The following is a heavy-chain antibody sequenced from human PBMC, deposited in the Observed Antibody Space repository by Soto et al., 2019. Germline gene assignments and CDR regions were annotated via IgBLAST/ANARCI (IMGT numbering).Heavy chain of an antibody. V-gene: IGHV4-30-4*01. CDR1: GGSISSGDYY. J-gene: IGHJ2*01. Sequence: QVQLQESGPGLVKPSQTLSLTCTVSGGSISSGDYYWSWIRQPPGKGLEWIGHLYYSGSTYDNPSLLMRVTLSVGTSKDQFSRRLTPVTAADTAVYFCARECQATVTSSDTAVVRGRCNVDRWGGGDLVAVSS. D-gene: IGHD5-18*01. CDR3: ARECQATVTSSDTAVVRGRCNVDR. CDR2: LYYSGST.